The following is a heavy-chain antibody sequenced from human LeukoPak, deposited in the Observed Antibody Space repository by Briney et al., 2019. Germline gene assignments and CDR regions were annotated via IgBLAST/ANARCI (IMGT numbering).Heavy chain of an antibody. CDR3: ARSYDSSGYFVSPYYFDY. V-gene: IGHV4-59*01. Sequence: SETLSLTCTVSGGSITSYYWSWIRQPPGKGPEWIGYIYYSGSTNYNPSLKSRVTISVDTSKNQFSLKLSSVTAADTAVYYCARSYDSSGYFVSPYYFDYWGQGTLVTVSS. CDR1: GGSITSYY. D-gene: IGHD3-22*01. J-gene: IGHJ4*02. CDR2: IYYSGST.